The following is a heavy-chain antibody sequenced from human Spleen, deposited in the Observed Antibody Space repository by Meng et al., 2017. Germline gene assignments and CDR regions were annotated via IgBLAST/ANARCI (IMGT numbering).Heavy chain of an antibody. J-gene: IGHJ6*02. CDR3: ARLPSRYYYYYYAMDV. V-gene: IGHV1-18*01. Sequence: ASVKVSCKASGYTFISYGISWVRQAPGQGLEWMGWISASNGNTNDAQKFQGRVTMTRDTSISTAYMELSSLRSEDTAVYYCARLPSRYYYYYYAMDVWGQGTTVTVSS. CDR2: ISASNGNT. CDR1: GYTFISYG.